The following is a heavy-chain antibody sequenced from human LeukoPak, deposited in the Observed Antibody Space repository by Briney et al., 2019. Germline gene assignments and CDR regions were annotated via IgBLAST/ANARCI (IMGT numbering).Heavy chain of an antibody. CDR2: INHSGST. Sequence: SETLSLTCAVYGGSFSGYYWSWIRQPPGKGLEWIGEINHSGSTNYNPSLKSRVTISVDTSKNQFSLKLSSVTAADTAVYYCVRVLWFGEFDPWGQGTLVTVSS. J-gene: IGHJ5*02. CDR3: VRVLWFGEFDP. CDR1: GGSFSGYY. V-gene: IGHV4-34*01. D-gene: IGHD3-10*01.